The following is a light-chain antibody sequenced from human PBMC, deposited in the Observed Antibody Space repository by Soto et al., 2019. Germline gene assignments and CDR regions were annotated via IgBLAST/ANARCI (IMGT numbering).Light chain of an antibody. CDR2: DVS. J-gene: IGLJ1*01. Sequence: QSALTQPASVSASPGQSIAISCTGTSSDVGGYNYVSWYQQHPGKAPKLMIYDVSNRPSGVSNRSSGSKSGNTASLTISGFQAEDEADYYCSSYTSSNTDVFGTGTKLTVL. CDR1: SSDVGGYNY. CDR3: SSYTSSNTDV. V-gene: IGLV2-14*01.